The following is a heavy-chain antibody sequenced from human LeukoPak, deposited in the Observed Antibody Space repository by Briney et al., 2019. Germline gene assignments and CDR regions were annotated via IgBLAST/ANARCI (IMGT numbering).Heavy chain of an antibody. CDR3: AAGERQQLAQGDY. CDR1: GFTFTSSA. J-gene: IGHJ4*02. Sequence: GTSVKVSCKASGFTFTSSAVQWVRQARGQRLEWIGWIVVGSGNTNYAQKFQERVTITRDMSTSTAYMELSSLRSEDTAVYYCAAGERQQLAQGDYWGQGTPVTVSS. CDR2: IVVGSGNT. D-gene: IGHD6-13*01. V-gene: IGHV1-58*01.